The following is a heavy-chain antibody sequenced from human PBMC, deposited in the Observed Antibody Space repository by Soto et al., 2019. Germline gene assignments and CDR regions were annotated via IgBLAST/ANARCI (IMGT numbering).Heavy chain of an antibody. CDR2: IHYRGAT. CDR3: ARDRSSSWDYAGGFDS. D-gene: IGHD6-13*01. CDR1: GDSMSRYY. J-gene: IGHJ4*02. V-gene: IGHV4-59*01. Sequence: SETLSLTCTVSGDSMSRYYWSWIRQPPGKGLEWIGYIHYRGATNYNVSLESRVTISVDTSKNQFSLKLSPVTAADTAVYYCARDRSSSWDYAGGFDSWGQGILVNVSS.